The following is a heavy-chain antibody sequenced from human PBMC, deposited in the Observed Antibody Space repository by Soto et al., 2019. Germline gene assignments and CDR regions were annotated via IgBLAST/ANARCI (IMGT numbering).Heavy chain of an antibody. J-gene: IGHJ6*02. Sequence: GGSLRLSCAASGFTFSSYAMHWVRQAPGKGLEWVAVISYDGSNKYYADSVKGRFTISRDNSKNTLYLQMNSLRAEDTAVYYCARDDAPKAAAGDFYYYYYYGMDVWGQGTTVTVSS. V-gene: IGHV3-30-3*01. CDR3: ARDDAPKAAAGDFYYYYYYGMDV. D-gene: IGHD6-13*01. CDR2: ISYDGSNK. CDR1: GFTFSSYA.